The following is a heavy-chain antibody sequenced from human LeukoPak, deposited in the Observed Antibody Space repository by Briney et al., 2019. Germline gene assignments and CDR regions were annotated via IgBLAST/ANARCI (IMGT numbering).Heavy chain of an antibody. CDR3: ARDPPYFWSGYYYYGMDV. Sequence: GGSLRLSCAASGFTFSSYAMSWVRQAPGKGLEWVSYISSSGSTIYYADSVKGRFTISRDNAKNSLYLQMNSLRAEDTAVYYCARDPPYFWSGYYYYGMDVWGQGTTVTVSS. V-gene: IGHV3-48*04. J-gene: IGHJ6*02. D-gene: IGHD3-3*01. CDR2: ISSSGSTI. CDR1: GFTFSSYA.